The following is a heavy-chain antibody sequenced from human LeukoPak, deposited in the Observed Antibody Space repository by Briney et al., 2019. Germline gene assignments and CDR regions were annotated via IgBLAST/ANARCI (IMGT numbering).Heavy chain of an antibody. CDR3: ARGGAGYSGYDSKYYYYYYYMDV. J-gene: IGHJ6*03. CDR2: IYYSGST. V-gene: IGHV4-59*11. D-gene: IGHD5-12*01. Sequence: SETLSLTCTVSGGSISSHYWSWIRQPPGKGLEWIGYIYYSGSTNYNPSLKSRVTISVDTSKNQFSLKLSSVTAADTAVYYCARGGAGYSGYDSKYYYYYYYMDVWGKGTTVTVSS. CDR1: GGSISSHY.